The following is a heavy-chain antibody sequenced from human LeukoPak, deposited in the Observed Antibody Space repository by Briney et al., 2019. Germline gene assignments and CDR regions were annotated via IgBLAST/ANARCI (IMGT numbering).Heavy chain of an antibody. V-gene: IGHV3-9*01. CDR1: GFTFDDYA. Sequence: GRSLRLSCAASGFTFDDYAMHWVRQAPGKGLEWVSGISWNSGSIGYADSVKGRFTISRDNAKNSLYLQMNSLRAEDTALYYCAKVPHYYDSSGYSDWGQETLVTVSS. D-gene: IGHD3-22*01. CDR2: ISWNSGSI. J-gene: IGHJ4*02. CDR3: AKVPHYYDSSGYSD.